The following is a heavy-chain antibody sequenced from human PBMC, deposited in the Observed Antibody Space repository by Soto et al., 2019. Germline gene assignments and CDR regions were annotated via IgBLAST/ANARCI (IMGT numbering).Heavy chain of an antibody. CDR3: ARVCSGGSCYRYFDY. V-gene: IGHV3-30-3*01. Sequence: QVQLVESGGGVVQPGRSLRLSCAASGFTFSSYAMHWVRQAPGKGLEWVAVISYDGSNKYYADSVKGRFTISRDNSXNTLYLQMNSLRAEDTAVYYCARVCSGGSCYRYFDYWGQGTLVTVSS. J-gene: IGHJ4*02. CDR2: ISYDGSNK. D-gene: IGHD2-15*01. CDR1: GFTFSSYA.